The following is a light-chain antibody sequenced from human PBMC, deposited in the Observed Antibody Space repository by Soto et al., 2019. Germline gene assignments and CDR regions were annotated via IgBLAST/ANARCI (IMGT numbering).Light chain of an antibody. J-gene: IGKJ1*01. Sequence: EIVLTQSPGTLSLSPGERATLSCRASQSINHKYLAWFQQEPGQTPRLLIHSVSIRATGIPDRFSGSGSGTDFTLTISRLEPEDFAVYYCQLYSGSPWTFGRGTKVE. CDR3: QLYSGSPWT. CDR2: SVS. V-gene: IGKV3-20*01. CDR1: QSINHKY.